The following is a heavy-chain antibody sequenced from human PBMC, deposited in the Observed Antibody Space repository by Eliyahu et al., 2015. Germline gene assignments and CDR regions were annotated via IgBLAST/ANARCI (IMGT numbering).Heavy chain of an antibody. CDR3: ARVRLAAAYLNWYYDYVWGGYYFDY. D-gene: IGHD3-16*01. CDR2: IYHSGRT. J-gene: IGHJ4*02. V-gene: IGHV4-39*01. Sequence: QLQLQESGPGLVKPSETLSLTCTVSGGSISSSSYYWGWIRQPPGKGGGWGGGIYHSGRTYHNPSLKSRVTISVDTSKNQFSLKLSSVTAADTAVYYCARVRLAAAYLNWYYDYVWGGYYFDYWGQGTLVTVSS. CDR1: GGSISSSSYY.